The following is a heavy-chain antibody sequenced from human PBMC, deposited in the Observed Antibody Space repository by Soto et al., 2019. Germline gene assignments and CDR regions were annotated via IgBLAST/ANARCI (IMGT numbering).Heavy chain of an antibody. J-gene: IGHJ4*02. V-gene: IGHV3-23*01. Sequence: GGSLRLSCAASGFTLSSYSMSLVRPAPGEGLGWGSAISGSGGSTYYADSVKGRFTISRDNSKNTLYLQMNSLRAEDTAVYYCAKDRLVLLWFGELSANYYFDYWGQGTLVTVSS. CDR1: GFTLSSYS. D-gene: IGHD3-10*01. CDR3: AKDRLVLLWFGELSANYYFDY. CDR2: ISGSGGST.